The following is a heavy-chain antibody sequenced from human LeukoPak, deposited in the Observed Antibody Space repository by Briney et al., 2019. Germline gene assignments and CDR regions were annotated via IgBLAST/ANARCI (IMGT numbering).Heavy chain of an antibody. D-gene: IGHD3-22*01. Sequence: GGSLRLSCAASGFTFDDYGMSWVRQAPGKGLEWVSGINWNGGSTGYADSVKGRFTISRDNAKNSLYLQMNSLRAEDTALYYCARVYYYDSSGDFDYWGQGTLVTVSS. CDR3: ARVYYYDSSGDFDY. CDR2: INWNGGST. V-gene: IGHV3-20*04. CDR1: GFTFDDYG. J-gene: IGHJ4*02.